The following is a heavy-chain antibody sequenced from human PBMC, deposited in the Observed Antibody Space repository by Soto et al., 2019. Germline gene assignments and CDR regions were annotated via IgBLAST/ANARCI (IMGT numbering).Heavy chain of an antibody. D-gene: IGHD2-2*01. Sequence: QVQLQESGPGLVKPSQTLSLTCTVSGGAIRSDGYYWCWIRQHPGKGLEWIGYINYSGITYYNPSIKNRVSISVDPSKHQFYLKLNSMTAADTAVYYCARVGYQLFFHYWGQGTLVTVSS. CDR2: INYSGIT. J-gene: IGHJ4*02. V-gene: IGHV4-31*03. CDR3: ARVGYQLFFHY. CDR1: GGAIRSDGYY.